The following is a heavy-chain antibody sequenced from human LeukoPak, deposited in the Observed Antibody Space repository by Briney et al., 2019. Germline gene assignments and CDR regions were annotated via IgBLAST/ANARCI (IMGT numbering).Heavy chain of an antibody. CDR1: GGSISSSSYY. V-gene: IGHV4-39*07. CDR3: ARDTMVRGVITGTDY. CDR2: IYYSGST. J-gene: IGHJ4*02. Sequence: SETLSLTCTVSGGSISSSSYYWGWIRQPPGKGLEWFGSIYYSGSTYYNPSLKSRVTISVDTSKNQFSLKLSSVTAADTAVYYCARDTMVRGVITGTDYWGQGTLVTVSS. D-gene: IGHD3-10*01.